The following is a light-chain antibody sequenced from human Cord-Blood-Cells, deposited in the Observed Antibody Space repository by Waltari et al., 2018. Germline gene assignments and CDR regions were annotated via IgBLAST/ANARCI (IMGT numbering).Light chain of an antibody. V-gene: IGKV4-1*01. Sequence: DIVMTQSPDSLAVSLGERATINCKSSQSVLYSSNNKNYLAWYQQKPGQPPKLLIYWASTRESGVPDRFSGSGSGTDFTPTISSLQAEDVAVYYCQQYYSTPPSYTFGQGTKLEIK. CDR1: QSVLYSSNNKNY. J-gene: IGKJ2*01. CDR2: WAS. CDR3: QQYYSTPPSYT.